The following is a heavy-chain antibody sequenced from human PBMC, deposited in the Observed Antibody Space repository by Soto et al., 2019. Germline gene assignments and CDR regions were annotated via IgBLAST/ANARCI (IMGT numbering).Heavy chain of an antibody. Sequence: QVQLVQSGAEVKKPGASVKVSCKASGYTFTSYGISWVRQAPGQGLERMGWISAYNGNTNYAQKLQGRVTMTTDTSTSTAYMELRSLRSDDTAVYYCARIKEEWELLTGHYFDYWGQGTLVTVSS. J-gene: IGHJ4*02. V-gene: IGHV1-18*01. CDR2: ISAYNGNT. CDR1: GYTFTSYG. D-gene: IGHD1-26*01. CDR3: ARIKEEWELLTGHYFDY.